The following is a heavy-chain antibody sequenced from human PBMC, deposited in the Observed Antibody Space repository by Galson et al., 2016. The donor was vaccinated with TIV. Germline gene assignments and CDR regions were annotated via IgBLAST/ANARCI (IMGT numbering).Heavy chain of an antibody. Sequence: SCKVSGYSLTEVVMHWVRQAPGKGLEWMGGFDPEVGRTIYAQKLQGRVTMTADTSTDTAYMGLGSLRFEDTAVYYCATVAWFPGLSLDNWGQGTLVTVSS. D-gene: IGHD3-22*01. CDR3: ATVAWFPGLSLDN. CDR1: GYSLTEVV. V-gene: IGHV1-24*01. CDR2: FDPEVGRT. J-gene: IGHJ4*02.